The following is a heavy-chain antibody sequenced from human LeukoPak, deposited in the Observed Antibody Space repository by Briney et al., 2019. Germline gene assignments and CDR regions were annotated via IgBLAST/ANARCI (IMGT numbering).Heavy chain of an antibody. D-gene: IGHD2-15*01. J-gene: IGHJ4*02. Sequence: SETLSLTCTVSGGSVSGYYWSWIRQPPGKGLEWIGYIYYSGNTKYNPSLKSRVTISVDTSKNQFSLKLSSVTAADTAVYYCARESAGGPIDYWGQGTLVTVSS. CDR2: IYYSGNT. CDR1: GGSVSGYY. V-gene: IGHV4-59*02. CDR3: ARESAGGPIDY.